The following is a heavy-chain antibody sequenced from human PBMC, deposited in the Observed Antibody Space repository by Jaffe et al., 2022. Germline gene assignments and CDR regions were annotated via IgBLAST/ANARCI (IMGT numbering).Heavy chain of an antibody. CDR2: IKQDGSEK. J-gene: IGHJ6*03. Sequence: EVQLVESGGGLVQPGGSLRLSCAASGFTFSSYWMSWVRQAPGKGLEWVANIKQDGSEKYYVDSVKGRFTISRDNAKNSLYLQMNSLRAEDTAVYYCARGIAARPFGWSYYYYYMDVWGKGTTVTVSS. D-gene: IGHD6-6*01. V-gene: IGHV3-7*01. CDR3: ARGIAARPFGWSYYYYYMDV. CDR1: GFTFSSYW.